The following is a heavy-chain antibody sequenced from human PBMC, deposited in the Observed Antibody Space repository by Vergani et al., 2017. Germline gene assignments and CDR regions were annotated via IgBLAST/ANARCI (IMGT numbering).Heavy chain of an antibody. D-gene: IGHD2-2*02. CDR3: ARENCSSTSCYTYWFDP. V-gene: IGHV1-69*01. Sequence: QVQLVQSGAEVKKPGSSVKVSCKASGGTFSSYAISWVRQAPGQGLEWMGGIIPIVGTANYAQKFQGRVTITADESTSTAYMELSSLRSEDTAVYYCARENCSSTSCYTYWFDPWGQGTLVTVSS. CDR1: GGTFSSYA. CDR2: IIPIVGTA. J-gene: IGHJ5*02.